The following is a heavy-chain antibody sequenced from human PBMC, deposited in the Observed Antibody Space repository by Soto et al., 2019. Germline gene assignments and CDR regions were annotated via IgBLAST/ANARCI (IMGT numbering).Heavy chain of an antibody. Sequence: GGSLRLSCAASGFTVSSNYMSWVRQAPGKGLEWVSVIYSGGSTYYADSVKGRFTISRHNSKNTLYLEMNSLTTEDTALYYCTTDPATTVTNPYFAIDVWGQGTMVTVSS. CDR2: IYSGGST. CDR1: GFTVSSNY. J-gene: IGHJ6*02. CDR3: TTDPATTVTNPYFAIDV. D-gene: IGHD4-17*01. V-gene: IGHV3-53*01.